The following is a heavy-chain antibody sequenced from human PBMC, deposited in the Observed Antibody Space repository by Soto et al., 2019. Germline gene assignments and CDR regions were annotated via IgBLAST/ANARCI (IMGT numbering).Heavy chain of an antibody. Sequence: QVQLVQSGGGVVQTGNSLRLSCTVSGLTFSFSSVHWVRQAPGKGLEWVAVISENGDRQYSTDSVRGRFLVSRDTFNNTIYLQMNSLRPEDTGEYFCARRLAPSVSALGYWGQGALVTVSS. CDR1: GLTFSFSS. V-gene: IGHV3-30-3*01. J-gene: IGHJ4*02. D-gene: IGHD1-26*01. CDR2: ISENGDRQ. CDR3: ARRLAPSVSALGY.